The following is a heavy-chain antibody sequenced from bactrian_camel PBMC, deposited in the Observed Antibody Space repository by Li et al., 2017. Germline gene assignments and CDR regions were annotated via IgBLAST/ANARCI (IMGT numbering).Heavy chain of an antibody. CDR1: GFTFSTYG. CDR2: IYSDGSYT. J-gene: IGHJ6*01. D-gene: IGHD5*01. CDR3: ATGGQMGWVDFGY. Sequence: VQLVESGGGLVQPGGSLRLSCAGSGFTFSTYGMSWVRQAPGKGLEWVSSIYSDGSYTYYADSVKGRFTISRDNAKNTVYLQMNSLKSEDTALYYCATGGQMGWVDFGYWGQGTQVTVS. V-gene: IGHV3-2*01.